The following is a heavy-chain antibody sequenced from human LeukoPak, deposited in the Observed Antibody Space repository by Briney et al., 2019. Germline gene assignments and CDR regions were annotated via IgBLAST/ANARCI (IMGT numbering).Heavy chain of an antibody. J-gene: IGHJ6*02. CDR2: ISYDGSNK. CDR3: VRADCSKTNCYYGMDV. CDR1: GFTFSSYG. Sequence: GGSLRLSCAASGFTFSSYGMHWVRQAPGKGLEWVAVISYDGSNKYYADSVKGRFTISRDNSKNTLYLQMNSLRAEDTAVYYCVRADCSKTNCYYGMDVWGQGTTVTVSS. V-gene: IGHV3-30*03. D-gene: IGHD2-2*01.